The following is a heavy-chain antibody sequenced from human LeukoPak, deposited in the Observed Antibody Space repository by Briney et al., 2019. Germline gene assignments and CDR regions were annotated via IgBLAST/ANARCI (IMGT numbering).Heavy chain of an antibody. CDR1: GFTFSGSA. CDR2: IRSKAGSYAT. Sequence: GGSLRLSCVASGFTFSGSAMHWVRQASGKGLEXXXRIRSKAGSYATEYAASVKGRFTISREDSKNTAYLQMNSLKTEDTAVYYCTGGTTVTTLDYWGQGALVTVSS. D-gene: IGHD4-17*01. V-gene: IGHV3-73*01. J-gene: IGHJ4*02. CDR3: TGGTTVTTLDY.